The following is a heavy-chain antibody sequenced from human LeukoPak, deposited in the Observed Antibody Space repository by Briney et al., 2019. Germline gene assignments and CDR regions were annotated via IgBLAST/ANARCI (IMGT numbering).Heavy chain of an antibody. Sequence: GGSLRLSCAASGFTFSNAWMNWVRQAPGKGLEWVGRVKSKPDGGTTAYAAPVKGRFTISRDDSKNTLYLQMNSLKTEHTAVYYCTTVPDPDYCGQGTLVTVSS. J-gene: IGHJ4*02. CDR1: GFTFSNAW. CDR2: VKSKPDGGTT. CDR3: TTVPDPDY. D-gene: IGHD1-14*01. V-gene: IGHV3-15*01.